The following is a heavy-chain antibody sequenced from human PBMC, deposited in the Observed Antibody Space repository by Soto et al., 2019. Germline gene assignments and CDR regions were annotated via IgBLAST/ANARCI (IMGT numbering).Heavy chain of an antibody. V-gene: IGHV4-31*03. Sequence: QVQLQESGPGLVKPSQTLSLTCTVSGGSISSGGYYWSWIRQHPGKGLEWIGYIFYSGSTYYNPSLKSRVTISVDTSKNQFSLRLSSVTAADTAVYYCARILRLGYYGMDVWGQGTTVTVSS. CDR2: IFYSGST. D-gene: IGHD3-3*01. CDR1: GGSISSGGYY. CDR3: ARILRLGYYGMDV. J-gene: IGHJ6*02.